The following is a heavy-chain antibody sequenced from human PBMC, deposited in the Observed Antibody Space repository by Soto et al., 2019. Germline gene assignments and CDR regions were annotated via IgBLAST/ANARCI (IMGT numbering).Heavy chain of an antibody. CDR2: INHSGST. V-gene: IGHV4-34*01. D-gene: IGHD2-2*01. CDR1: GGSFSGYY. Sequence: SETLSLTCAVYGGSFSGYYWSWIRQPPGKGLEWIGEINHSGSTNYNPSLKSRVTISVDTSKNQFSLKLSSVTAADTAVYYCAREGYCSSTSCYAGFLVRVARAWRSNWFDPWGQGTLVTGSS. CDR3: AREGYCSSTSCYAGFLVRVARAWRSNWFDP. J-gene: IGHJ5*02.